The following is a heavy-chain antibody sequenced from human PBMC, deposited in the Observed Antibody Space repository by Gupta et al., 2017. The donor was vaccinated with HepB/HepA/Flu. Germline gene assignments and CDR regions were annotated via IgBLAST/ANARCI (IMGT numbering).Heavy chain of an antibody. CDR2: ISSSGGST. Sequence: EVQLLESGGGLAQPGGSLRLSCAASGFTFSSYAMSWVRQAPGKGLEWVSAISSSGGSTYYADSVKGRFTISRDNSKNTFYLQMNGLRAEDTAVYYCAKWNYYGSRSYLTKESVGGGMDVWGQGTTVTVSS. D-gene: IGHD3-10*01. J-gene: IGHJ6*02. CDR1: GFTFSSYA. V-gene: IGHV3-23*01. CDR3: AKWNYYGSRSYLTKESVGGGMDV.